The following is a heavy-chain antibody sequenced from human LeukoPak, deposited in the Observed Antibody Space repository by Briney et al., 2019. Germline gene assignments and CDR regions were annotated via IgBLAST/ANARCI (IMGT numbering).Heavy chain of an antibody. J-gene: IGHJ3*02. CDR3: ASAPPYGSGSYPDAFDI. Sequence: GGSLRLSCAASGFTFYSYSVNWVRQAPGKGLEWVSSVSSSSSYIYYAGSVKGRFTISRDNAKNSLYLQMNSLRAEDTAVYYCASAPPYGSGSYPDAFDIWGQGTMVTVSS. D-gene: IGHD3-10*01. CDR2: VSSSSSYI. CDR1: GFTFYSYS. V-gene: IGHV3-21*01.